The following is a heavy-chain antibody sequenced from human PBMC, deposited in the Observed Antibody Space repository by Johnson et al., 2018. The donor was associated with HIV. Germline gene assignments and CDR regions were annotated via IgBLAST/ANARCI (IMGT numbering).Heavy chain of an antibody. D-gene: IGHD3-22*01. CDR1: GFTFDDYA. Sequence: LVESGGGLVQPGGSLRLSCAASGFTFDDYAMHWVRQAPGKGLEWVSGISWNSGSIGYADSVKGRFNISRDNAKNSLYLQMNSLRAEDTALYYCAKDLGDPMIEVHAFDIWGQGTMVTVSS. CDR3: AKDLGDPMIEVHAFDI. J-gene: IGHJ3*02. V-gene: IGHV3-9*01. CDR2: ISWNSGSI.